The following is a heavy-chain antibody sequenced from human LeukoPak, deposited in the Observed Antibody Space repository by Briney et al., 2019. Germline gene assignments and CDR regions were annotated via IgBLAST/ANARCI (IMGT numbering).Heavy chain of an antibody. CDR2: IYYSGST. V-gene: IGHV4-34*01. CDR1: GGSFSGYY. J-gene: IGHJ6*02. Sequence: RPSETLSLTCAVYGGSFSGYYWGWIRRPPGKGLEWIGSIYYSGSTYYNPSLKSRVTISVDTSKNQFSLKLSSVTAADTAVYYCARGGYYYYYGIDVWGQGTTVTVSS. CDR3: ARGGYYYYYGIDV.